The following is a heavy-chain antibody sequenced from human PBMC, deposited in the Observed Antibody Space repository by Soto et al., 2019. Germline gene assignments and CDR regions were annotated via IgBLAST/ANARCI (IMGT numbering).Heavy chain of an antibody. CDR3: ARAIRSRIVVVVAATPPNWFDP. CDR1: GGSISSGGYY. J-gene: IGHJ5*02. D-gene: IGHD2-15*01. Sequence: SETLSLTCTVSGGSISSGGYYWSWIRQHPGKGMEWTGYIYYSGSTYYNPSLKSRVTISVDTSKNQFSLKLSSVTAADTAVYYCARAIRSRIVVVVAATPPNWFDPWGQGTLVTVSS. CDR2: IYYSGST. V-gene: IGHV4-31*03.